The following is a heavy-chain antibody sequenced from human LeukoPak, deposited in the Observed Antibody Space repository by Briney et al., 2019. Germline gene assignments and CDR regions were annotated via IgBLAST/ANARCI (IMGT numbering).Heavy chain of an antibody. J-gene: IGHJ6*03. D-gene: IGHD3-3*01. CDR3: ARQDDFWSGSTDPYYYYYMDV. CDR1: GGSISSYY. Sequence: SETLSLTCTASGGSISSYYWSWMRQPPGKGREWIGYIYYSGSTNYNPSLKSRVTISVDTSKNQFSLKLSSVTAADTAVYYCARQDDFWSGSTDPYYYYYMDVWGKGTTVTVSS. V-gene: IGHV4-59*01. CDR2: IYYSGST.